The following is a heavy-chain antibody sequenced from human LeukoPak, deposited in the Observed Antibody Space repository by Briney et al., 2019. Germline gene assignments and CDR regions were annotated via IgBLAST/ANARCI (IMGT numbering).Heavy chain of an antibody. J-gene: IGHJ4*02. Sequence: GGSLRLSCAASGFTVSSNYMSWVRQAPGKGLEWVSVIYSGGSTYYADSVKGRFTISRDNSKNTLYLQMNSLRAEDTAVYYCARVLYSSGWSSFDYWGQGTLVTVSS. CDR2: IYSGGST. CDR1: GFTVSSNY. CDR3: ARVLYSSGWSSFDY. V-gene: IGHV3-53*01. D-gene: IGHD6-19*01.